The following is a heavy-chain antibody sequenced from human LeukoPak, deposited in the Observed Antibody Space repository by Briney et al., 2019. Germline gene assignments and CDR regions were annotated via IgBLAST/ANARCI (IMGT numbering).Heavy chain of an antibody. J-gene: IGHJ4*02. Sequence: GGSLRLSCAASGFTFDDYGMSWVRQAPGKGPEWVALIWYDGSNKYYGDSVKGRFTISRDNSKNTVYLQMNSLRAEDTGVYYCARDRLEAVTDDDYFDYWGQGTLVTVSS. D-gene: IGHD2-21*02. CDR2: IWYDGSNK. CDR3: ARDRLEAVTDDDYFDY. V-gene: IGHV3-33*08. CDR1: GFTFDDYG.